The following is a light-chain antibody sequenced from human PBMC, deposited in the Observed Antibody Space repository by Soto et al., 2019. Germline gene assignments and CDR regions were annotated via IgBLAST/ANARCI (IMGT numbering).Light chain of an antibody. CDR1: QGISSY. J-gene: IGKJ1*01. Sequence: AIRMTQSPSSLSASTGDRVTITCRASQGISSYLAWYQQKPGKAPKLLIYAASTLQSGVPSRFSGSGSGTDFTLTISCLQCEDSATYYCQQTLSVPRTFGLGTKVEIK. CDR2: AAS. V-gene: IGKV1-8*01. CDR3: QQTLSVPRT.